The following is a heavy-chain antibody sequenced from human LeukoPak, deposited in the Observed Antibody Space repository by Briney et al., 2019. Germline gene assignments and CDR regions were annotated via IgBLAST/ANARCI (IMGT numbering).Heavy chain of an antibody. J-gene: IGHJ4*02. D-gene: IGHD3-10*01. CDR1: GFNFSDHY. Sequence: GGSLRLSCAASGFNFSDHYMSWVRQTPGRGLEWVTYISGSGATLHHADSVKGRFTISRDNAKNSLYLQMNSLRAEDTAVYYCARTIRGYWGQGTLVTVSS. V-gene: IGHV3-11*04. CDR2: ISGSGATL. CDR3: ARTIRGY.